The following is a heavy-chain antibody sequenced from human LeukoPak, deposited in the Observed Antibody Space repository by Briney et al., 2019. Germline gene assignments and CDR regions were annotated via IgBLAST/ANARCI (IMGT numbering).Heavy chain of an antibody. J-gene: IGHJ4*02. CDR1: GFTFSSYA. V-gene: IGHV3-64D*06. CDR3: VKATRPRRDWDY. D-gene: IGHD2-2*01. Sequence: GGSLRLCCSASGFTFSSYAMHWVRQAPGKGLEYVSAISSNGGSIYYADSVKGRFTIYRDNFKNTLYLRMSSLRAEDTAVYYCVKATRPRRDWDYWGQGTLVTVSS. CDR2: ISSNGGSI.